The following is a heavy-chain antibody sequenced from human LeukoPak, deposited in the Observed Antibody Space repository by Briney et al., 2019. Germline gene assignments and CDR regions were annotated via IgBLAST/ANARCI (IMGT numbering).Heavy chain of an antibody. CDR3: ARGKGYADYI. V-gene: IGHV3-64D*09. CDR2: ISSNGGST. D-gene: IGHD4-17*01. CDR1: GFTFSSNA. Sequence: GGSLRLSCSASGFTFSSNAMHWVRQAPGKGLEYVSAISSNGGSTYYADSVRGRFTISRDNSKNTLYLQMSSLRAEDTAVYYCARGKGYADYIGGLGTLVTVSS. J-gene: IGHJ4*02.